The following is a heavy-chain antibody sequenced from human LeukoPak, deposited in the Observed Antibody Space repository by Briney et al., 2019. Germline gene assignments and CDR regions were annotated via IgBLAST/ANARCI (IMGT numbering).Heavy chain of an antibody. J-gene: IGHJ5*02. CDR1: GFTFSNYG. Sequence: GGSLRLSCAVSGFTFSNYGMHWVRQAPGKGLELVAVIWYDGNNKYYADSVKGRFTISRDNSKNTLYLQMNSLRAEDTAVYYCAKEGAPYYDISNWFDPWGQGTLVTVSS. V-gene: IGHV3-33*06. D-gene: IGHD3-9*01. CDR2: IWYDGNNK. CDR3: AKEGAPYYDISNWFDP.